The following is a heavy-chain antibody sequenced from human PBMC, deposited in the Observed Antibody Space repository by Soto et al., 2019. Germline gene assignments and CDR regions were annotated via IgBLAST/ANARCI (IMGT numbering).Heavy chain of an antibody. V-gene: IGHV1-69*13. CDR3: ARETTTVTRDYFYYGMDV. CDR1: GGTFSSYA. J-gene: IGHJ6*02. Sequence: EASVKVSCKASGGTFSSYAISWVRQAPGQGLECMGGIIPIFGTANYAQKFQCRVTITADESTSTAYMELSSLRSEDTAGYYCARETTTVTRDYFYYGMDVWGQGTTVTVSS. D-gene: IGHD4-17*01. CDR2: IIPIFGTA.